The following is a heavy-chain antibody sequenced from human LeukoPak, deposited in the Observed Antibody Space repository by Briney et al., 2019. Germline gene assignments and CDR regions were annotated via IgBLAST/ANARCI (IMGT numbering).Heavy chain of an antibody. J-gene: IGHJ4*02. CDR2: ISGSSLTT. CDR3: AKPQGRGYFDS. CDR1: GFTVSSTY. Sequence: TGGSLRLSCATSGFTVSSTYMTWVRQAPGEGLEWVSGISGSSLTTYYADSVKGRFTISRDNSKNTLYLQMNSLRADDTAVYYCAKPQGRGYFDSWGQGALVTVSS. V-gene: IGHV3-23*01.